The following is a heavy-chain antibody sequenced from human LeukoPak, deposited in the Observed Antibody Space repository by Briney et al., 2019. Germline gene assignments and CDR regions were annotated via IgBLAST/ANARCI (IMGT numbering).Heavy chain of an antibody. Sequence: ASVKVSCKVSGYTLTELSMHWVRQAPGKGLEWMGGFDPEDGETIYAQKFQGRVTMTEDTSTDTAYMELSSLRSEDTAVYYCATGYRMYYYDSSGTEYFQHWGQGTLATVSS. J-gene: IGHJ1*01. CDR2: FDPEDGET. CDR1: GYTLTELS. D-gene: IGHD3-22*01. V-gene: IGHV1-24*01. CDR3: ATGYRMYYYDSSGTEYFQH.